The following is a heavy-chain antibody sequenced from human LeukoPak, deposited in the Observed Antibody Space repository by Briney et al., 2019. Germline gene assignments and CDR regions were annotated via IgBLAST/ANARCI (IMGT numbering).Heavy chain of an antibody. CDR1: GYTFTSYY. CDR3: ARGTTVEMATTSYYYYYMDV. Sequence: GASVKVSCKASGYTFTSYYMHWVRQAPGQGLEWMGIINPSGGSTSYAQKFQGRVTMTRDMSTSTVYMELSSLRSEDTAVYYCARGTTVEMATTSYYYYYMDVWGKGTTVTVSS. J-gene: IGHJ6*03. V-gene: IGHV1-46*01. D-gene: IGHD5-24*01. CDR2: INPSGGST.